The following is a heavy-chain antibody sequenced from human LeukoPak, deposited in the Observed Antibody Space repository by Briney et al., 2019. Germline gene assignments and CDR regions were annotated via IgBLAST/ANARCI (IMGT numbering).Heavy chain of an antibody. Sequence: SETLSLTCTVSGGSISSSSYYWGWIRQPPGKGLEWSGSIYYSGSTYYNPSLKSRVTISVDTSKNHFSLKLSSVTAADTAVYYCARNAYYYDSSGYYYMGYYFDYWGQGTLVTVSS. CDR1: GGSISSSSYY. V-gene: IGHV4-39*01. D-gene: IGHD3-22*01. CDR2: IYYSGST. CDR3: ARNAYYYDSSGYYYMGYYFDY. J-gene: IGHJ4*02.